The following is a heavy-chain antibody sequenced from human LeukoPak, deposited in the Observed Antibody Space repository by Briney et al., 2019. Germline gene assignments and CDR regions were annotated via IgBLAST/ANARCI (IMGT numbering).Heavy chain of an antibody. D-gene: IGHD6-13*01. CDR3: AKDRSRRLQAAAGLLDP. J-gene: IGHJ5*02. V-gene: IGHV3-30*18. Sequence: PGGSLRLSCAASGFTFSSYGMHWVRQAPGKGLEWVAVISYDGSNKYYADSVKGRFTISRDNSKNTLYLQMNGLRAEDTAVYYCAKDRSRRLQAAAGLLDPWGQGTLVTVSS. CDR1: GFTFSSYG. CDR2: ISYDGSNK.